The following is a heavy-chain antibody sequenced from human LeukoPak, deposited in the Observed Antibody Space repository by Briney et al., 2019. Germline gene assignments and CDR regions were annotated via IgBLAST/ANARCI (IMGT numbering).Heavy chain of an antibody. D-gene: IGHD3-22*01. CDR2: ISYDGSTK. V-gene: IGHV3-30-3*01. J-gene: IGHJ4*02. CDR3: ARDRSGYYSTDY. Sequence: GKSLRLSCAASGFTFGSYGVHWVRQAPGKGLEWATYISYDGSTKYYADSVTGRFTIFRDNSKNTVSLQMDSLTVEDTAVYYCARDRSGYYSTDYWGQGTLVTVSS. CDR1: GFTFGSYG.